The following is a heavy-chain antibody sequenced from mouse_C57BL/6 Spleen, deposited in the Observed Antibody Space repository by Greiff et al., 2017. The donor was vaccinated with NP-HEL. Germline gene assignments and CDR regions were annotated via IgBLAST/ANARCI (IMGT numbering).Heavy chain of an antibody. CDR3: ARPDSSGYVDY. V-gene: IGHV5-6*01. J-gene: IGHJ2*01. CDR1: GFTFSSYG. D-gene: IGHD3-2*02. CDR2: ISSGGSYT. Sequence: EVQRVESGGDLVKPGGSLKLSCAASGFTFSSYGMSWVRQTPDKRLEWVATISSGGSYTYYPDSVKGRFTISRDNAKNTLYLQMSSLKSEDTAMYYCARPDSSGYVDYWGQGTTLTVSS.